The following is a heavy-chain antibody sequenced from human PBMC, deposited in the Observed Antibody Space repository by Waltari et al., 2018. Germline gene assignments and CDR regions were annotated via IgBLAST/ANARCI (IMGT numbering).Heavy chain of an antibody. CDR3: ARDNLGLAYCGGDCYSFWFDP. CDR2: IYYSGST. CDR1: GGSISSYY. V-gene: IGHV4-59*12. Sequence: QVQLQESGPGLVKPSETLSLTCTVSGGSISSYYWSWIRQPPGKGLEWIGYIYYSGSTNYNPSLKSRVTISVDTSKNQFSLKLSSVTAADTAVYYCARDNLGLAYCGGDCYSFWFDPWGQGTLVTVSS. D-gene: IGHD2-21*02. J-gene: IGHJ5*02.